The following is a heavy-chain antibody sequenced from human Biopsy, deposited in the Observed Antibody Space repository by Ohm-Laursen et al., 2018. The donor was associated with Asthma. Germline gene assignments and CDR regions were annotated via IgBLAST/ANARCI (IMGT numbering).Heavy chain of an antibody. D-gene: IGHD3-10*01. CDR2: NYYTGSD. J-gene: IGHJ6*02. CDR1: GGSVSTGSYY. CDR3: ARGPNYHGSGRAPIGMDV. Sequence: TLSLTWAVSGGSVSTGSYYWSWIRQPPGKGLEWLGYNYYTGSDNYNPSLKSRVTISVDTSKDQFSLRLNSVTAADTAVYYCARGPNYHGSGRAPIGMDVWGQGTTVTVSS. V-gene: IGHV4-61*01.